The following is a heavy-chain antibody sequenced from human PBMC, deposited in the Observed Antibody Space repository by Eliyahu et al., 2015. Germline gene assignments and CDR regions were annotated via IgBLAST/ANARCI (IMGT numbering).Heavy chain of an antibody. J-gene: IGHJ4*02. CDR1: GGPISSYY. CDR2: IYTSGST. V-gene: IGHV4-4*07. CDR3: ARAHYGSGSYYFDY. D-gene: IGHD3-10*01. Sequence: QVQLQESGPGLVKPSETLSLTCTVSGGPISSYYWTWIRXPAGKGLEWIGRIYTSGSTNYNPSLKSRVTMSVDTSKNQFSLKLSSVTAADTAVYYCARAHYGSGSYYFDYWGQGTLVTVSS.